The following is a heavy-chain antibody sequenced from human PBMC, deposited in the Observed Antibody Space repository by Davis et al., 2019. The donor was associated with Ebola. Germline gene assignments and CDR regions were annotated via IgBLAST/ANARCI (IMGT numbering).Heavy chain of an antibody. CDR2: IKQDGSEK. Sequence: GESLKISCAASGFTFSSYAMSWVRQAPGKGLEWVANIKQDGSEKYYVDSVKGRFTISRDNAKNSLYLQMNSLRAEDTAVYYCARQDIVVVPAVTPHYYYYYGMDVWGQGTTVTVSS. CDR1: GFTFSSYA. CDR3: ARQDIVVVPAVTPHYYYYYGMDV. D-gene: IGHD2-2*01. J-gene: IGHJ6*02. V-gene: IGHV3-7*01.